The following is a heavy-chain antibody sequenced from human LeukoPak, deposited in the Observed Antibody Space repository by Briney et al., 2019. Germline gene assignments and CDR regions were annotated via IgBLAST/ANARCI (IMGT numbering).Heavy chain of an antibody. CDR2: IFYTGNT. Sequence: SETLSLTCTVSGGSVSSSSHYWGWVRQPPGKGLEWIGTIFYTGNTDYNPSLKSRVTIPVDTSKNQFSLKLSSVTAADTAVYFCSRGGANDLWGQGTLVTVSS. D-gene: IGHD4/OR15-4a*01. CDR1: GGSVSSSSHY. J-gene: IGHJ5*02. CDR3: SRGGANDL. V-gene: IGHV4-39*07.